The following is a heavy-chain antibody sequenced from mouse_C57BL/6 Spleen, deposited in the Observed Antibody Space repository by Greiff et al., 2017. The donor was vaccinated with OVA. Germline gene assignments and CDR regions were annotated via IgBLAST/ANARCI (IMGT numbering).Heavy chain of an antibody. Sequence: EVQLQQSGPELVKPGASVKISCKASGYTFTDYYMNWVKQSHGKSLEWIGDINPNNGGTSYNQKFKGKATLTVDKSSSTAYMELRSLTSEDSAVYYCARRIITTVVDYAMDYWGQGTSVTVSS. CDR2: INPNNGGT. D-gene: IGHD1-1*01. CDR3: ARRIITTVVDYAMDY. J-gene: IGHJ4*01. CDR1: GYTFTDYY. V-gene: IGHV1-26*01.